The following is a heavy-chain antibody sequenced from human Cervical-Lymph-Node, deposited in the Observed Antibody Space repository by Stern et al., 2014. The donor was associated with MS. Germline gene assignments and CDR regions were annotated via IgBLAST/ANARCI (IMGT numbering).Heavy chain of an antibody. J-gene: IGHJ4*02. D-gene: IGHD3-22*01. V-gene: IGHV1-69*01. Sequence: VQLVQSGAEVKKPGSSVKVSCKASGGTFSSYAISWVRQAPGQGLEWMGGVIPIVGTTNYAQKFQGRVTITADESTSTAYMELSSLRSEDTAVYYGARTRYYDSSGWPLFDYWGQGTLVTVSS. CDR2: VIPIVGTT. CDR1: GGTFSSYA. CDR3: ARTRYYDSSGWPLFDY.